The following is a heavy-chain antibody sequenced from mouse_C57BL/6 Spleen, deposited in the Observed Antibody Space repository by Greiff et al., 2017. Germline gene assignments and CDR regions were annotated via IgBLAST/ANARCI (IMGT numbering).Heavy chain of an antibody. D-gene: IGHD2-4*01. V-gene: IGHV1-69*01. CDR1: GYTFTSYW. CDR3: ARSGDYDDYYAMDY. Sequence: VQLQQSGAELVMPGASVKLSCKASGYTFTSYWMHWVKQRPGQGLEWIGEIDPSDSYTNYNQKFKGKSTLTVDKSSSTAYMQLSSLTSEDSAVYYCARSGDYDDYYAMDYWGQGTSVTVSS. J-gene: IGHJ4*01. CDR2: IDPSDSYT.